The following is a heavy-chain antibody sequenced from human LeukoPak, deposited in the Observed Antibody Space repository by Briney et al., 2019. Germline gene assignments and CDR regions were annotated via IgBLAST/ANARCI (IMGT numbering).Heavy chain of an antibody. CDR2: ISAYNGNT. CDR3: ARDFKDRGGGPNWFDP. J-gene: IGHJ5*02. CDR1: GYTFTSYG. V-gene: IGHV1-18*01. Sequence: GASVKVSCKASGYTFTSYGISWVRQAPGQGLEWMGWISAYNGNTNYAQKLQGKVTMTTDTSTSTAYMELRSLRSDDTAVYYCARDFKDRGGGPNWFDPWGQGTLVTVSS. D-gene: IGHD2-15*01.